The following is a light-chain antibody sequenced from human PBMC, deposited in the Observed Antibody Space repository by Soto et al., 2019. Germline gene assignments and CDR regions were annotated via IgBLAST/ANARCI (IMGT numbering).Light chain of an antibody. CDR3: MQALQTRT. J-gene: IGKJ1*01. CDR2: LGS. V-gene: IGKV2-28*01. Sequence: DIVMTQSPLSLPFTPGEPASISCRSSQSLLHSNGNHYLEWYFQKPGQSPQLLIYLGSNRASGVPDRFSGSGSGTDFTLKISRVEAEDVGVYYCMQALQTRTFGQGTKVDIK. CDR1: QSLLHSNGNHY.